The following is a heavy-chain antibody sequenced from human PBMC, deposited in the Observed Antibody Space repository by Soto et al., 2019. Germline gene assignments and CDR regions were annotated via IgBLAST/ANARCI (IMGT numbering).Heavy chain of an antibody. V-gene: IGHV6-1*01. Sequence: PSQTLSLTCVISGDSVSSKRAAWNWIRQSPSRGLEWLGRTYYRSKWYNDYAVSVKSRITINPDTSKNQFSLQLNSVTPEDTAVYFCARDSSSTTSSYYSFGMDVWGQGTTVTVSS. J-gene: IGHJ6*02. CDR1: GDSVSSKRAA. D-gene: IGHD3-10*01. CDR3: ARDSSSTTSSYYSFGMDV. CDR2: TYYRSKWYN.